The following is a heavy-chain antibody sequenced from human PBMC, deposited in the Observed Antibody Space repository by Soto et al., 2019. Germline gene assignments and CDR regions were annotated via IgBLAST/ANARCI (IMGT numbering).Heavy chain of an antibody. Sequence: DTRSLNCPVSGDSISRYFSTRIRKPPGTALEWIGYMFHSGRTNYNPSLTSRVTMSADTSNNQFSLTLTSVTAADTAVYYCAKAVKYYDSTGYDAFAVWGQGIMVTVSS. D-gene: IGHD3-22*01. CDR1: GDSISRYF. V-gene: IGHV4-59*07. CDR3: AKAVKYYDSTGYDAFAV. J-gene: IGHJ3*01. CDR2: MFHSGRT.